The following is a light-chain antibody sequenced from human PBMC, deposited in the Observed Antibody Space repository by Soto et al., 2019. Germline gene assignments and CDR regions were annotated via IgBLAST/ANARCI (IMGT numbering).Light chain of an antibody. CDR1: SSDIGSYNY. CDR2: EVN. Sequence: QSALTQPASVSGSPGQSITISCTGTSSDIGSYNYVSWYQQHPGQAPKLMIYEVNIRPSGVSNRFSGSKSGNTASLTISGLQAEDEAYYYCSAFTTSSTLVVFGGGTKLTVL. CDR3: SAFTTSSTLVV. J-gene: IGLJ2*01. V-gene: IGLV2-14*01.